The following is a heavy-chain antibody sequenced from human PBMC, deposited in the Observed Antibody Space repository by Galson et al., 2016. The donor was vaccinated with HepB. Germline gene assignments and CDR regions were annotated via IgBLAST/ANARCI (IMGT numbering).Heavy chain of an antibody. CDR3: AKDRFIAATGFMNY. J-gene: IGHJ4*02. CDR1: GFTFDDYA. CDR2: ISWNSATI. D-gene: IGHD6-25*01. V-gene: IGHV3-9*01. Sequence: SLRLSCAASGFTFDDYAMHWARQVPGKGLEWVAGISWNSATINYADSVKGRLTISRDKAKNSLYLQMNSLRPEATAFYYCAKDRFIAATGFMNYWGPGTLVTVSS.